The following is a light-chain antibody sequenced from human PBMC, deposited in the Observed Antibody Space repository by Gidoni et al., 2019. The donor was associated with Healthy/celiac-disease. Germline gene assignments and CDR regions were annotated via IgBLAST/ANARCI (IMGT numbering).Light chain of an antibody. CDR1: QSVSSY. CDR3: KQRSKWPYT. J-gene: IGKJ2*01. Sequence: LVLSQSPATLSLSPGERATLSCRVSQSVSSYLAWYQQKPGQAPRLLIYDASNRATGIPARFSGSGSGTDFTLTISSLEPEDFAVYYCKQRSKWPYTFGQGTKLEIK. CDR2: DAS. V-gene: IGKV3-11*01.